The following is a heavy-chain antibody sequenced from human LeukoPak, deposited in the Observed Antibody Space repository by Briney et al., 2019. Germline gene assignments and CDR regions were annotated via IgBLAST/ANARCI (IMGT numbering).Heavy chain of an antibody. CDR1: GFTFGDYA. V-gene: IGHV3-49*03. J-gene: IGHJ5*02. D-gene: IGHD6-13*01. Sequence: GGSLRLSCTASGFTFGDYAMSWFRQAPGKGLEWVGFIRSKAYGGTTEYAASVKGRFTISRDDSKSIAYLQMNSLKTEDTAVYYCTRDSSSWYYNWFDPWGQGTLVTVSS. CDR2: IRSKAYGGTT. CDR3: TRDSSSWYYNWFDP.